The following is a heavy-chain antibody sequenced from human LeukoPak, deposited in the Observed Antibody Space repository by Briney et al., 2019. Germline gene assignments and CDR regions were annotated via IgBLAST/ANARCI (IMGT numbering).Heavy chain of an antibody. D-gene: IGHD6-19*01. V-gene: IGHV1-69*05. Sequence: PVKVSCQASGGSFSSYAISWVRQAPGHGLEWMGRIIPIFGTANYAQKFQGRVTITTDETTSTAYMELSSVRSEDTAVDYLARGQGRPGSGWIHYYYFDYWGQGTLVTVSS. CDR2: IIPIFGTA. CDR1: GGSFSSYA. J-gene: IGHJ4*02. CDR3: ARGQGRPGSGWIHYYYFDY.